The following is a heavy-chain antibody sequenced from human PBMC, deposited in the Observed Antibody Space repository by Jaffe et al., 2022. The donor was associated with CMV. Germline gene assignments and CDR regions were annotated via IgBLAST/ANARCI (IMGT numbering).Heavy chain of an antibody. CDR3: AKDENCSGGSCYWGGTWFDP. J-gene: IGHJ5*02. D-gene: IGHD2-15*01. Sequence: EVQLLESGGGLVQPGGSLRLSCAASGFTFSSYAMSWVRQAPGKGLEWVSAISGSGGSTYYADSVKGRFTISRDNSKNTLYLQMNSLRAEDTAVYYCAKDENCSGGSCYWGGTWFDPWGQGTLVTVSS. V-gene: IGHV3-23*01. CDR1: GFTFSSYA. CDR2: ISGSGGST.